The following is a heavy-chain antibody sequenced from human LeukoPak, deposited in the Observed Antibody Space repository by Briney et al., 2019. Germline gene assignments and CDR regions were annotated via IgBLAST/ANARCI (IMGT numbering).Heavy chain of an antibody. Sequence: PGGSLRLSCAASGFTFSSSAMSWVRQVPGKGLEWVSGISASGGSTSYADSVRGRFTISRDNSKNTLYLQMNSLRAEDTAVYYCATASPSGYYYVVDYWGQRTLVTVSS. CDR3: ATASPSGYYYVVDY. CDR1: GFTFSSSA. J-gene: IGHJ4*02. D-gene: IGHD3-22*01. CDR2: ISASGGST. V-gene: IGHV3-23*01.